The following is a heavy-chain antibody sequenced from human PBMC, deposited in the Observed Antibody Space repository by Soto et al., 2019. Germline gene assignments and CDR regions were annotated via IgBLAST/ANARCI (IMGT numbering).Heavy chain of an antibody. D-gene: IGHD6-19*01. Sequence: GASVKVSCKASGYTFTSYGISWVRQAPGQGLEWKGWISAYNGNTNYAQKHQGRVTMTTDTSTSTAYMELRRLRSDDTAVYYCASVLRAVAGHFDHWGQGTLITVSS. J-gene: IGHJ4*02. CDR3: ASVLRAVAGHFDH. V-gene: IGHV1-18*01. CDR1: GYTFTSYG. CDR2: ISAYNGNT.